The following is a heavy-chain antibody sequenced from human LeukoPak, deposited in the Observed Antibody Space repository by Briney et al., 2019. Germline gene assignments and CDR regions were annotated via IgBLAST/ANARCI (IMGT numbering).Heavy chain of an antibody. J-gene: IGHJ5*02. Sequence: GGSLRLSCAASGFIFSSYSMNWVRQAPGKGLEWVSYIGSRGSSIYYADSVKGRFTISRDNAKNSLYLQLNSLRAEDTAVYYCARDRGIAAAGYWFDPWGQGTLVTVSS. CDR3: ARDRGIAAAGYWFDP. CDR1: GFIFSSYS. D-gene: IGHD6-13*01. CDR2: IGSRGSSI. V-gene: IGHV3-48*01.